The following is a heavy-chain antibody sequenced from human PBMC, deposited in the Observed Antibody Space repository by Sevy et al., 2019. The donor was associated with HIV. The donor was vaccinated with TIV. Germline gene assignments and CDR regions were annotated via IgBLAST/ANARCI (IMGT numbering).Heavy chain of an antibody. CDR1: GGSISSYY. J-gene: IGHJ6*03. CDR3: ARLYDFWSGYYPLYYYYYMDV. V-gene: IGHV4-59*08. CDR2: IYYSGST. D-gene: IGHD3-3*01. Sequence: SETLFLTCTVSGGSISSYYWSWIRQPPGKGLEWIGYIYYSGSTNYNPSLKSRVTISVDTSKNQFSLKLSSVTAADTAVYYCARLYDFWSGYYPLYYYYYMDVWGKGTTVTVSS.